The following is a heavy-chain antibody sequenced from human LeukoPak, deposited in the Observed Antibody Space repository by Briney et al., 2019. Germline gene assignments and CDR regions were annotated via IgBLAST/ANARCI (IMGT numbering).Heavy chain of an antibody. V-gene: IGHV1-8*01. CDR2: VNPNSGNT. Sequence: ASVTVSCKASGYTFTSDDINWVRQAGGRGLEGMGWVNPNSGNTVYAQNFQGRVTMTTNTSITTAYMELSSLRSEDTAVYYCARASKTWMVTAIKDYYFDYWGQGTLVTV. CDR1: GYTFTSDD. D-gene: IGHD2-21*02. CDR3: ARASKTWMVTAIKDYYFDY. J-gene: IGHJ4*02.